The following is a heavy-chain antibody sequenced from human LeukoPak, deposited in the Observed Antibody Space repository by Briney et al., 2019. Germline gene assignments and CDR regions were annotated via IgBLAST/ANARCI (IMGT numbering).Heavy chain of an antibody. CDR3: ARILDSAWGELGY. CDR2: IRSDGSNK. J-gene: IGHJ4*02. CDR1: GSTVSSNS. V-gene: IGHV3-30*02. D-gene: IGHD6-19*01. Sequence: GGSLRLSCTVSGSTVSSNSMSWVRQAPGKGLEWMAFIRSDGSNKYYADSVKGRFTISRDNSKNTLYLQMNSRRAEDTAVYYCARILDSAWGELGYWGQGTLVTVSS.